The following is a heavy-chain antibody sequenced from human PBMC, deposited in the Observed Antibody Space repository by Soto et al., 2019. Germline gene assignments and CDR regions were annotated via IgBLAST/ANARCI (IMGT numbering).Heavy chain of an antibody. D-gene: IGHD2-2*01. CDR2: INHSGST. CDR3: ARGSPGYCSSTSCQDILTGYYGDYHYYYYMDV. Sequence: PSETLSLTCAVYGGSFSGYYWSWIRQPPGKGLEWIGEINHSGSTNYNPSLKSRVTISVDTSKNQFSLKLSSVTAADTAVYYCARGSPGYCSSTSCQDILTGYYGDYHYYYYMDVWGKGTTVTVSS. V-gene: IGHV4-34*01. J-gene: IGHJ6*03. CDR1: GGSFSGYY.